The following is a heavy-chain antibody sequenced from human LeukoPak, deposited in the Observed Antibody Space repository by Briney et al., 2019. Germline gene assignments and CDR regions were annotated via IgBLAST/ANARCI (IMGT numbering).Heavy chain of an antibody. CDR2: IYTSGST. Sequence: SETLSLTCTVSGGSISRYYWSWIRQPAGKGVEWIGRIYTSGSTNYNPSLKSRVTMSVDTSKNQVSLKLSSVTDADTAVYYCAREWHRWAIAVAGTVYFDYWGQGTLVTVSS. J-gene: IGHJ4*02. V-gene: IGHV4-4*07. CDR1: GGSISRYY. CDR3: AREWHRWAIAVAGTVYFDY. D-gene: IGHD6-13*01.